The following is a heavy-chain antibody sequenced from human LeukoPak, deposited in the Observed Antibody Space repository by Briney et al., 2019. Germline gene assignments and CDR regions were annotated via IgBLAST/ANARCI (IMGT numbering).Heavy chain of an antibody. CDR3: AREVVVAATTLDY. CDR2: IYYSGST. J-gene: IGHJ4*02. V-gene: IGHV4-59*01. CDR1: GGSISSYY. D-gene: IGHD2-15*01. Sequence: SETLSLTCTVSGGSISSYYWSWIRQPPGKGPEWIGYIYYSGSTNYNPSLKSRVTISVDTSKNQFSLKLSSVTAADTAVYYCAREVVVAATTLDYWGQGTLVTVSS.